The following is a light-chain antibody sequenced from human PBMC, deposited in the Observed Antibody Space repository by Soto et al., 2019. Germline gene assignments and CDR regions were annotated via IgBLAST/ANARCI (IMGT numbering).Light chain of an antibody. CDR1: QSISSW. V-gene: IGKV1-5*03. Sequence: DIQMTQSPSTLSASVGDRVTITCRASQSISSWLAWYQQKPGKAPKLLIYKASSLESGVPSRFSGSGSGTEFTLTISRLRPDEFATYYCQQYNTYSYTFGQGTKLEIK. CDR2: KAS. CDR3: QQYNTYSYT. J-gene: IGKJ2*01.